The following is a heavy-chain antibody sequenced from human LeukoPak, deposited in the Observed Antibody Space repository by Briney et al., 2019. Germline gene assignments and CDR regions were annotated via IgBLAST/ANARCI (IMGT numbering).Heavy chain of an antibody. D-gene: IGHD2-2*01. CDR3: ARFSSGCSTSSCYLTY. J-gene: IGHJ4*02. CDR2: IHDTGST. CDR1: GGSLSSHY. Sequence: SETLFLTCSVSGGSLSSHYWSWIRQPPGKGLELIGHIHDTGSTFYNPSLRGRVTISLDTSNNQFSLKLTSMTAADTAAYYCARFSSGCSTSSCYLTYWGQGTLVTVS. V-gene: IGHV4-59*11.